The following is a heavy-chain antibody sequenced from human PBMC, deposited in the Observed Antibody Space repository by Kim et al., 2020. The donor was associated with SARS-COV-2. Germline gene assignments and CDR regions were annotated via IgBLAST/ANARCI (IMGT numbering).Heavy chain of an antibody. V-gene: IGHV3-30*18. CDR3: AKEKRFYFDY. CDR2: ISYDGSNK. J-gene: IGHJ4*02. Sequence: GGSLRLSCAASGFTFSSYGMHWVRQAPGKGLEWVAVISYDGSNKYYADSVKGRCTISRDNSKNTLYLQMKSLRAEDKAEYYCAKEKRFYFDYWGQETLVTVSS. CDR1: GFTFSSYG. D-gene: IGHD6-25*01.